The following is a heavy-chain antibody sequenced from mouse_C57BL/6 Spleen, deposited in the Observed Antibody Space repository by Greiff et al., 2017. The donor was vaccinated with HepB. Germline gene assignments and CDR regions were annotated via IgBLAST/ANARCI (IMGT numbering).Heavy chain of an antibody. CDR1: GYSITSDY. CDR2: ISYSGST. V-gene: IGHV3-8*01. Sequence: EVKLMESGPGLAKPSQTLSLTCSVTGYSITSDYWNWIRKFPGNKLEYMGYISYSGSTYYNPSLKSRISITRDTSKNQYYLQLNSVTTEDTATYYCARYPLGFTTVVAPYFDVWGTGTTVTVSS. D-gene: IGHD1-1*01. J-gene: IGHJ1*03. CDR3: ARYPLGFTTVVAPYFDV.